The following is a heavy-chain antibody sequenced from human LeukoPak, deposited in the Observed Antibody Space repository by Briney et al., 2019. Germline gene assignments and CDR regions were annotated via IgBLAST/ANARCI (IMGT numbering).Heavy chain of an antibody. J-gene: IGHJ5*02. D-gene: IGHD2-2*01. CDR3: ARAPATHHLFDP. CDR1: GYTFTSYG. Sequence: ASVKVSCKASGYTFTSYGISWVRQAPGQGLEWMGWISAYNGNTNYAQKLQGRVTMTTDTSTSTAYMELRSLRSDDKAVYYCARAPATHHLFDPWGQGTLVTVSS. CDR2: ISAYNGNT. V-gene: IGHV1-18*01.